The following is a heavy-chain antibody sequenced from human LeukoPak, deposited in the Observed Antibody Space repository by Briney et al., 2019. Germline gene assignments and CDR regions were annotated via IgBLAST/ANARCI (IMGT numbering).Heavy chain of an antibody. CDR1: GFTVSSNY. D-gene: IGHD3-16*02. CDR3: ASLADDYVWGSYRYY. Sequence: GGSLRLSCAASGFTVSSNYMTWVRQAPGEGLEWVSVMYAGSSTYYADSVKGRFTISRDNSKNTLYLQMNSLRAEDTAVYYCASLADDYVWGSYRYYWGQGTLVTVSS. CDR2: MYAGSST. V-gene: IGHV3-53*01. J-gene: IGHJ4*02.